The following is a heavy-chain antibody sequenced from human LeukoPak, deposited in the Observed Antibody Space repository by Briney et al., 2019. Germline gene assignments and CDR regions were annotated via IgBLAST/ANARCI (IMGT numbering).Heavy chain of an antibody. Sequence: SETLSLTCTVSGGSISSSSYYWGWIRQPPGKGLEWIGSIYYSGSTYYNPSLKSRVTISVDTSKNQFSLKLSSVTAADTAVYYCARLLRGYYFDYWGQGTLVTVSS. CDR3: ARLLRGYYFDY. D-gene: IGHD3-16*01. V-gene: IGHV4-39*01. CDR1: GGSISSSSYY. J-gene: IGHJ4*02. CDR2: IYYSGST.